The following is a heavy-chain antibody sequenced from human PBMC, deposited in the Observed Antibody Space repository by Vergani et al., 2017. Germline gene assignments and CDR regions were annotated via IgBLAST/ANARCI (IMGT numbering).Heavy chain of an antibody. J-gene: IGHJ4*02. D-gene: IGHD3-22*01. CDR2: INPSGGST. CDR1: GYTFTNYY. Sequence: QVLLVQSGAEVKKPGASVRVSCKTSGYTFTNYYIHWVRQAPGQGLEWMGIINPSGGSTSYAQKFQGRVTMTRDTSTSTVYMELSSLRSEDTAVYDFTRWWYYDSIAYWSYWVQGTLVTVSS. V-gene: IGHV1-46*03. CDR3: TRWWYYDSIAYWSY.